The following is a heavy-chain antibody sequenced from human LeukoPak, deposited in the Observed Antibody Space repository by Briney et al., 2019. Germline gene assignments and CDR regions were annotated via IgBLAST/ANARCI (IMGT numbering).Heavy chain of an antibody. V-gene: IGHV3-23*01. CDR1: GFTFSSYA. D-gene: IGHD3-10*01. CDR2: ISGSGGST. Sequence: GGSLRLSCAASGFTFSSYAMSWVRQAPGPGLERASAISGSGGSTYYADSVKGRFTISRDNSKNTLYLQMNSLRAEDTAVYYCAKDKSMVRGPNYYYGMDVWGQGTTVTVSS. CDR3: AKDKSMVRGPNYYYGMDV. J-gene: IGHJ6*02.